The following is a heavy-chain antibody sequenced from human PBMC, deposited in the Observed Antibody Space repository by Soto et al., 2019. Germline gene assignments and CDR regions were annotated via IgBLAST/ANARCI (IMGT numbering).Heavy chain of an antibody. CDR2: ISYDGSNK. Sequence: GSLRLSCAASGFTFSSYAMHWVRRAPGKGLEWVAVISYDGSNKYYADSVKGRFTISRDNSKNTLYLQMNSLRAEDTAVYYCARVYYYDSSGYYYDGDYFDYWGQGTLVTVSS. D-gene: IGHD3-22*01. CDR1: GFTFSSYA. J-gene: IGHJ4*02. CDR3: ARVYYYDSSGYYYDGDYFDY. V-gene: IGHV3-30-3*01.